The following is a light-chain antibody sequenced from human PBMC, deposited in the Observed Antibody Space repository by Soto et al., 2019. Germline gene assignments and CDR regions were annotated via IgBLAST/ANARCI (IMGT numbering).Light chain of an antibody. V-gene: IGKV1-5*01. J-gene: IGKJ2*01. CDR1: QSMSSW. Sequence: DIPMTQSPSTLSASVGDRVTITCRASQSMSSWLAWYQQKPGKAPKLLIYDASSLESGVPSRFSGSGSGTEFTLTISSLQPDDFATYYCQQYRTYLYTFGQGTKLEIK. CDR3: QQYRTYLYT. CDR2: DAS.